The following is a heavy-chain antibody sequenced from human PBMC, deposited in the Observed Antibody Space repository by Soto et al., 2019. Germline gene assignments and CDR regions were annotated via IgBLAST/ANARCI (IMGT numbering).Heavy chain of an antibody. CDR2: INSDGSST. D-gene: IGHD2-2*01. CDR3: ARDAIVVVPAAISVHNNWFDP. Sequence: GGSLRLSCAASGFTFSSYWMHWVRQAPGKGLVWVSRINSDGSSTSYADSVKGRFTISRDNAKNTLYLQMNSLRAEDTAVYYCARDAIVVVPAAISVHNNWFDPWGQGTLVTVSS. CDR1: GFTFSSYW. V-gene: IGHV3-74*01. J-gene: IGHJ5*02.